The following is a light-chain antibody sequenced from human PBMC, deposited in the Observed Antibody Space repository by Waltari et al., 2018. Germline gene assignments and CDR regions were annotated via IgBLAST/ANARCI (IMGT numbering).Light chain of an antibody. J-gene: IGLJ3*02. CDR1: SSDVRAYHH. Sequence: QPALTQPASVAGSPGQSITISCPGTSSDVRAYHHVSWYQQKPVNAPQLIIYEVRDRHPGVPMRFSGSKSGYTAFLTISGLQAEDEADYYCTSYTTSRTWVFGGGTNLTVL. V-gene: IGLV2-14*01. CDR3: TSYTTSRTWV. CDR2: EVR.